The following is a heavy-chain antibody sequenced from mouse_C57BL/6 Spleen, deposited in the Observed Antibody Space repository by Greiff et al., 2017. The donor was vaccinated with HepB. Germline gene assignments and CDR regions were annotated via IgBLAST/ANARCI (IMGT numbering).Heavy chain of an antibody. Sequence: QVQLQQPGAELVMPGASVKLSCKASGYTFTSYWMHWVKQRPGQGLEWIGEIDPSDSYTNYNQQFKGKSTLTVDKSSSTAYMQLSSLTSEDSAVYYCARGYGSLFDYWGQGTTLTVSS. J-gene: IGHJ2*01. CDR3: ARGYGSLFDY. CDR2: IDPSDSYT. CDR1: GYTFTSYW. D-gene: IGHD1-1*01. V-gene: IGHV1-69*01.